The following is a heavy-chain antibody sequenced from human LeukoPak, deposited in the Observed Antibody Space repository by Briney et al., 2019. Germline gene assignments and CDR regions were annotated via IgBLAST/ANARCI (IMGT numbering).Heavy chain of an antibody. CDR1: GYTFTSYY. CDR3: ARVEGLTATVTD. CDR2: IITSAGST. V-gene: IGHV1-46*01. D-gene: IGHD5-18*01. J-gene: IGHJ4*02. Sequence: ASVKVSCKASGYTFTSYYMHWVRQAPGQGLEWMGLIITSAGSTTYARNFQGRVTLTRDTSTSTVYIEMSSLRSEDTAVYYCARVEGLTATVTDWGQGTLVTVSS.